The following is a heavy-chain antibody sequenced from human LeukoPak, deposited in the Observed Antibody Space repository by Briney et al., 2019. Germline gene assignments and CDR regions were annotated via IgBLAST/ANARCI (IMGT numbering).Heavy chain of an antibody. Sequence: SETLSLTCTVSGGSISSSSYYWGWIRQPPGKGLEWIGSIYYSGSTYYNPSLKSRVTISVDTSKNQFSLKLSSVTAADTAVYYCASAFHYYDSSVKFDPWGQGTLVTVSS. V-gene: IGHV4-39*07. CDR2: IYYSGST. J-gene: IGHJ5*02. CDR3: ASAFHYYDSSVKFDP. D-gene: IGHD3-22*01. CDR1: GGSISSSSYY.